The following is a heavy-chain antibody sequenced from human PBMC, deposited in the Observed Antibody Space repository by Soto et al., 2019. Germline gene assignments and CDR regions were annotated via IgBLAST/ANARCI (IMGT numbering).Heavy chain of an antibody. V-gene: IGHV1-69*06. J-gene: IGHJ6*02. CDR3: ESWSQWNPLYYEGLDV. D-gene: IGHD3-16*01. CDR1: GGAFTNYS. Sequence: QVQLLQSGAEVKKPGSSVKVSCKVSGGAFTNYSLNWVRHGPGQGLEWLGGIIPLHDTSNYSLKFRGRVTVTADISSSPVCLEWSSLTPDDTATYYCESWSQWNPLYYEGLDVWGQGTTVTVSS. CDR2: IIPLHDTS.